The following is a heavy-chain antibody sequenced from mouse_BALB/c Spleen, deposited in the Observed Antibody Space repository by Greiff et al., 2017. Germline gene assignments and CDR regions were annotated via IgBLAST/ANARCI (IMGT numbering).Heavy chain of an antibody. CDR3: ARERSTGDYYAMDY. J-gene: IGHJ4*01. CDR1: GFTFSSFG. Sequence: EVKLVESGGGLVQPGGSRKLSCAASGFTFSSFGMHWVRQAPEKGLEWVAYISSGSSTIYYADTVKGRFTISRDNPKNTLFLQMTSLRSEDTAMYYCARERSTGDYYAMDYWGQGTSVTVSS. V-gene: IGHV5-17*02. CDR2: ISSGSSTI. D-gene: IGHD2-1*01.